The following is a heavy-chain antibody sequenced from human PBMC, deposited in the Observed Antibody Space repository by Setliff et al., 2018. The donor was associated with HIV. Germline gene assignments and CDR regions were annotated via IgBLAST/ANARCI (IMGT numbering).Heavy chain of an antibody. D-gene: IGHD2-15*01. J-gene: IGHJ4*02. V-gene: IGHV1-2*04. CDR3: ALESSGGLYYFDF. Sequence: ASVKVSCKASGYSFTDYYIHWVRQAPGQGLEWMGWINPKSDGTNYAQKFQGWITMTRDTSISTAYMELSRLRSDDTAVYYCALESSGGLYYFDFWGQGTLVTVSS. CDR2: INPKSDGT. CDR1: GYSFTDYY.